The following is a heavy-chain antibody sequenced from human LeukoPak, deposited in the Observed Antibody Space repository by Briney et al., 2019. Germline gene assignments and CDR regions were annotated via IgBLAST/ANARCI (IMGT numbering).Heavy chain of an antibody. Sequence: SETLSLTCIVSGYTIRSYYWNWIRQAPGKALEWIGHIHNNGDIAYNFSLKSRVTISMDTSKNQFSLKLSSVTAADTAVYYCGRWGYFDSGNYFVVDYWGQGTVVTVSS. CDR2: IHNNGDI. D-gene: IGHD3-22*01. J-gene: IGHJ4*02. V-gene: IGHV4-59*01. CDR1: GYTIRSYY. CDR3: GRWGYFDSGNYFVVDY.